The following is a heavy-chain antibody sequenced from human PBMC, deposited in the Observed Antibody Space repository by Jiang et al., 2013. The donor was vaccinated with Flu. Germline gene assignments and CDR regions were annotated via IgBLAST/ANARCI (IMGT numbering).Heavy chain of an antibody. CDR2: INSDGSST. J-gene: IGHJ3*02. V-gene: IGHV3-74*01. CDR3: ARVLVSYDSSGYYYYDVFDI. D-gene: IGHD3-22*01. Sequence: GLGWVSGINSDGSSTSYADSVKGRLTISRDNAKNTLYLQMNSLRAEDTAVYYCARVLVSYDSSGYYYYDVFDIWGQGTMVTVSS.